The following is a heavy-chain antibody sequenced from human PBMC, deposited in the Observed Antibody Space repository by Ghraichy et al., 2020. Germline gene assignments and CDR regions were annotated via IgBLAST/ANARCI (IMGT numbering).Heavy chain of an antibody. Sequence: GGSPRLSCVVSGFTFSNYWMSWVRQAPGKGLQWVANIKEDGSEKYYVDSVKGRFTISRDNAKNSLYLQMNSLRAEDTAVYYCATDTDYWGQGALVTVSS. CDR2: IKEDGSEK. V-gene: IGHV3-7*01. CDR3: ATDTDY. D-gene: IGHD3-9*01. CDR1: GFTFSNYW. J-gene: IGHJ4*02.